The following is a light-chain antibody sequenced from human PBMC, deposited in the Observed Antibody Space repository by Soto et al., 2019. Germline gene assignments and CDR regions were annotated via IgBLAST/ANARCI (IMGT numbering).Light chain of an antibody. CDR3: QQYNNWPLT. V-gene: IGKV3-15*01. CDR2: GAS. CDR1: QRVSSN. Sequence: EIVMTQSPATLSVSPGERATLSCRASQRVSSNLALYQQKPGQAPRLLIYGASTRATGIPARFSGSGSGTEFTLTISSLQSEDFAVYYCQQYNNWPLTFGGGTKVDI. J-gene: IGKJ4*01.